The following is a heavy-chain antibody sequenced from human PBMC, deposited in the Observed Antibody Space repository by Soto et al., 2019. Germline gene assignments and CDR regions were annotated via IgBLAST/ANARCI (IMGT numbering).Heavy chain of an antibody. D-gene: IGHD2-2*01. CDR3: VKDTLDYCSSTSCPGSLFDY. CDR1: GCTFSDYY. Sequence: PGGSLRLSCAASGCTFSDYYMSWIRQAPGKGLEWISYISSSSSYTNYADSVKGRFTISRDNSKNTLYLQMSSLRAQDTAVYYCVKDTLDYCSSTSCPGSLFDYWGQGTLVTVSS. J-gene: IGHJ4*02. CDR2: ISSSSSYT. V-gene: IGHV3-11*06.